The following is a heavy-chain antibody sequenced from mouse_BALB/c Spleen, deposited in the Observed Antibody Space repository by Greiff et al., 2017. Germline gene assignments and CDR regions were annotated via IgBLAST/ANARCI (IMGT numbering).Heavy chain of an antibody. J-gene: IGHJ3*01. D-gene: IGHD2-1*01. V-gene: IGHV5-4*02. CDR1: GFNFSDYY. Sequence: EVQLVESGGGLVKPGGSLKLSCAASGFNFSDYYMYWVRQTPEKRLEWVATISDGGSYTYYPDSVKGRFTISRDNAKNNLYLQMSSLKSEDTAMYYCAREYGNSWFAYGGQGTLVTVSA. CDR2: ISDGGSYT. CDR3: AREYGNSWFAY.